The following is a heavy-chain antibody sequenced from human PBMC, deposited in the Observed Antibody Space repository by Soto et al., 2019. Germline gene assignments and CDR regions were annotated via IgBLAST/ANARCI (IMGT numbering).Heavy chain of an antibody. CDR3: ARDLWGYCGTDCYPLDV. J-gene: IGHJ6*02. CDR2: TYHSGNP. CDR1: CDTISNRGYP. D-gene: IGHD2-21*02. V-gene: IGHV4-30-2*01. Sequence: SETLSLTCGVFCDTISNRGYPLTFIRQPPGKALEWIGHTYHSGNPYYNPSLKSRVIISVDTSKNQFSLKLNSVTAADTAVYYCARDLWGYCGTDCYPLDVWGQGTTVTVSS.